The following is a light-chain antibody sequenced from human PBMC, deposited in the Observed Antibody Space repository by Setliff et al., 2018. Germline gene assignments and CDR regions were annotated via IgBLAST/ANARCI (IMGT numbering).Light chain of an antibody. CDR2: GAS. Sequence: TQSPATLSVSPGERVTLSCRASHGIRNNLAWYQQKPGQAPRLLFYGASTRATGIPDRFSGSGSGTDFTLTISSLEPEDSALYYCQQRSNWPITFGQGTRLEIK. CDR3: QQRSNWPIT. CDR1: HGIRNN. V-gene: IGKV3D-11*01. J-gene: IGKJ5*01.